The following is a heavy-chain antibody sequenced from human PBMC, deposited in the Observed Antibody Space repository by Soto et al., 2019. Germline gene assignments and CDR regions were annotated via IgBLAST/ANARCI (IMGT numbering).Heavy chain of an antibody. V-gene: IGHV3-53*04. CDR1: GFTVSSNY. D-gene: IGHD6-19*01. CDR2: IYSGGST. J-gene: IGHJ4*02. CDR3: ARAALGQWLV. Sequence: EVQLVESGGGLVQPGGSLRLSCAASGFTVSSNYMSWVRQAPGKGLEWVSVIYSGGSTYYADSVKGRFTISRHNSKNTLDLQMNSLRAEDTAGYYGARAALGQWLVGGQGTLVTVSS.